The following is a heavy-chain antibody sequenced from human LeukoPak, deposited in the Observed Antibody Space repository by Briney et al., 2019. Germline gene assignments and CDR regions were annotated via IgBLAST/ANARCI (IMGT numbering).Heavy chain of an antibody. D-gene: IGHD1-7*01. CDR3: TREGMGTSFSAWFHP. V-gene: IGHV3-23*01. CDR1: GFTFSSYG. J-gene: IGHJ5*01. Sequence: GGTLRLSCAASGFTFSSYGMSWVRQAPGKGLEWVSAISGSGGSTYYADSVKGRFTISRDSSKNTMYLQMNSLRTEDTAVYYCTREGMGTSFSAWFHPWGQGTLVTVSS. CDR2: ISGSGGST.